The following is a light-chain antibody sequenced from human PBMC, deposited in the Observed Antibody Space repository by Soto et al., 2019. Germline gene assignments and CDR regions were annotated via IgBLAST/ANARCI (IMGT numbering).Light chain of an antibody. CDR3: QSYDSSLSGFSV. Sequence: QSVLTQPPSVSGAPGQRVTISCTGSSSNIGAGYDVNWYQQLPGTAPKLLIYANKNRPSGVPDRFSGSKSGTSASLAITGLQAEDEADYYCQSYDSSLSGFSVFGTGTKVTVL. V-gene: IGLV1-40*01. J-gene: IGLJ1*01. CDR2: ANK. CDR1: SSNIGAGYD.